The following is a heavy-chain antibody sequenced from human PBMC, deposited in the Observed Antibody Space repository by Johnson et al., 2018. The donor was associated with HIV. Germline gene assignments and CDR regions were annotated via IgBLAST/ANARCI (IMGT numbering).Heavy chain of an antibody. J-gene: IGHJ3*01. Sequence: QLVESGGGLVQPGGSLRLSCAASGFTVSSNYMNWVRQAPGKGLEWVSVIYSCGSTFYADSVKGRFTISRDNSKNTLYLQMNNLRAEDTAVYYCAKGGEVWYGAFDCWGQGTMAIVSS. D-gene: IGHD6-13*01. V-gene: IGHV3-66*01. CDR2: IYSCGST. CDR3: AKGGEVWYGAFDC. CDR1: GFTVSSNY.